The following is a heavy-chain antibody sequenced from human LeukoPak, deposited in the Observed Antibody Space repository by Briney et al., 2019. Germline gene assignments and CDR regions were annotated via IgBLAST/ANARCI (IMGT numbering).Heavy chain of an antibody. CDR1: GFTFKSYG. CDR2: ISYDGTNK. Sequence: GRSLRLSCVASGFTFKSYGMHWVRQAPGKGLEWVAVISYDGTNKYYADSVKGRFTISRDNSKNTMYLQMNSLRAEDTAMYYCARAPMSYDSSGFGGAFDIWGQGTMVTVSS. CDR3: ARAPMSYDSSGFGGAFDI. V-gene: IGHV3-30*19. J-gene: IGHJ3*02. D-gene: IGHD3-22*01.